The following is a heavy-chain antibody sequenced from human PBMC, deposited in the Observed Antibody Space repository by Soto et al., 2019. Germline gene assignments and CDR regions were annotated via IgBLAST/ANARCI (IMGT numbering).Heavy chain of an antibody. V-gene: IGHV3-21*01. Sequence: GGSLRLSCAASGCTFSSYSMNWVRQAQGKGLEWVSSISSSSSYIYYADSVKGRFTIYRDNAKNSLYLQMNSLRAEDTAVYYCARDRDWNRYFDYWGQEALVTVSS. CDR3: ARDRDWNRYFDY. D-gene: IGHD1-1*01. J-gene: IGHJ4*02. CDR2: ISSSSSYI. CDR1: GCTFSSYS.